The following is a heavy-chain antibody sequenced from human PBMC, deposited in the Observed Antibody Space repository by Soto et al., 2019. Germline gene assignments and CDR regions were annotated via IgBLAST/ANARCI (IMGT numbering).Heavy chain of an antibody. J-gene: IGHJ6*02. CDR1: GGSISSSSYY. D-gene: IGHD5-12*01. CDR3: ARENVDLASYGMDV. V-gene: IGHV4-39*07. Sequence: SETLSLTCTVSGGSISSSSYYWGWIRQPPGKGLEWIGSIYYSGSTYYNPSLKSRVTISVDTSKNQFSLKLGSVTAADTAVYYCARENVDLASYGMDVWGQGTTVTVSS. CDR2: IYYSGST.